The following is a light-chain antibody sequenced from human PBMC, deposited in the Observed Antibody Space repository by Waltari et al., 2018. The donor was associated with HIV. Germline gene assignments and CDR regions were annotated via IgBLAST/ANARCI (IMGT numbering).Light chain of an antibody. J-gene: IGLJ3*02. CDR3: AAWDDSLHGLV. CDR1: SSNIGNHA. Sequence: QSVLTQPPSVTAAPRHRSTISCSGISSNIGNHAVTSYQQLPGKAPNLFIYYKNLRSSGVPDRFSGSKSGTSASLAISGLQSEDEADYYCAAWDDSLHGLVFGGGTKLTVL. V-gene: IGLV1-36*01. CDR2: YKN.